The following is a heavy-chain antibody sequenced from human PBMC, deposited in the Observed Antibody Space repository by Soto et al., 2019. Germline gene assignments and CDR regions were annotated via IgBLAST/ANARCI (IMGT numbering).Heavy chain of an antibody. Sequence: QVQLQESGPGLVQPSQTLSLTCTVSGGSISSGGYYWSWIRQHPGKGLEWIGYIYYSGSTYYNPSLKSRVTLSVDTSKNQFSLKLSSVTAADTAVYYCARGYCSSTSCYGGNWFDPWGQGTLVTVSS. V-gene: IGHV4-31*03. CDR3: ARGYCSSTSCYGGNWFDP. CDR1: GGSISSGGYY. J-gene: IGHJ5*02. CDR2: IYYSGST. D-gene: IGHD2-2*01.